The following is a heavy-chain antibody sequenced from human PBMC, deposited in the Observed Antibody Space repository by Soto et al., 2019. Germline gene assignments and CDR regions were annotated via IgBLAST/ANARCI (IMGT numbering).Heavy chain of an antibody. J-gene: IGHJ3*02. CDR3: ASSWGGVGATNAFDI. D-gene: IGHD1-26*01. V-gene: IGHV3-11*01. Sequence: GGSLRLSWAASGFTFSDYYMSWIRQAPGKGLEWVSYISSSGSTIYYADSVKGRFTISRDNAKNSLYLQMNSLRAEDTAVYYCASSWGGVGATNAFDIWGQGTMVTVSS. CDR1: GFTFSDYY. CDR2: ISSSGSTI.